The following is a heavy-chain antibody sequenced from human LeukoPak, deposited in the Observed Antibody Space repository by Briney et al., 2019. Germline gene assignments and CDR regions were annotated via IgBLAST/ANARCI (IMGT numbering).Heavy chain of an antibody. Sequence: SETLSLTCTVSGGSISSYYWSWIRQPPGKGLEWIGYIYYSGSTNYNPSLKSRVTISVDTSKNQFSLKLSSVTAADTAVYYCARARDYVWGSYSGDAFDIWGQGTMVTVSS. V-gene: IGHV4-59*01. CDR1: GGSISSYY. J-gene: IGHJ3*02. CDR3: ARARDYVWGSYSGDAFDI. D-gene: IGHD3-16*01. CDR2: IYYSGST.